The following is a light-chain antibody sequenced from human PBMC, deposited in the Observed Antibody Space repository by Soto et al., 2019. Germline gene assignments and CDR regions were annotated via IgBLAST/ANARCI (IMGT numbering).Light chain of an antibody. CDR3: QQYRNWPLT. CDR1: QSVGNN. Sequence: EIVMTQSPATLSVSPGERATLSCGASQSVGNNLAWYRQKSGQAPRLLIYGASTRATGIPARFSGSGSGTEFTLTIDSLQSDDFAVYLCQQYRNWPLTFGGGTKVEIK. J-gene: IGKJ4*01. CDR2: GAS. V-gene: IGKV3-15*01.